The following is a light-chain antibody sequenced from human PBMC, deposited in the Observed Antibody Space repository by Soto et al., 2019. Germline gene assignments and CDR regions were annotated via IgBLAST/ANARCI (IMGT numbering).Light chain of an antibody. CDR2: DAS. CDR1: QSVGGF. J-gene: IGKJ1*01. CDR3: QQYDSLPQA. V-gene: IGKV3-20*01. Sequence: ETLLTQSPGTLRLSQGERATLSCRATQSVGGFLAWYQQKHGQAPRILIYDASRRETGILDRFSGSGAGTEFTLTISRLQSEDFAVDFCQQYDSLPQAFGLGTKVDIK.